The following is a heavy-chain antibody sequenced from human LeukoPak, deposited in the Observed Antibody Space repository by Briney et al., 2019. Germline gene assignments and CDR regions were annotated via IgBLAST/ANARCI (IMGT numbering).Heavy chain of an antibody. CDR2: IYYSGST. V-gene: IGHV4-59*01. CDR3: ARDGQYDSSGYRPNWFDP. CDR1: GGSISSYY. J-gene: IGHJ5*02. D-gene: IGHD3-22*01. Sequence: SETLSLTCTVSGGSISSYYWSWIRQPPGKGLEWIGYIYYSGSTNYNPSLKSRVTISVDTSKNQFSLKLSSVTAADTAVYYCARDGQYDSSGYRPNWFDPWGQGTLVTVSS.